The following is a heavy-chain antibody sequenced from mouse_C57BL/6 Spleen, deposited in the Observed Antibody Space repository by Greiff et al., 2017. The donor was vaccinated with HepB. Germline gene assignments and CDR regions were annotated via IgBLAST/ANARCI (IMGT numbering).Heavy chain of an antibody. CDR2: ISSGGDYT. Sequence: EVKLVESGEGLVKPGGSLKLSCAASGFTFSSYAMSWVRQTPEKRLEWVAYISSGGDYTYYADTVKGRFTITRDNARNTLYLQMSSLKSEDTAMYYCTREGFTFDYWGQGTTLTVSS. V-gene: IGHV5-9-1*02. CDR1: GFTFSSYA. J-gene: IGHJ2*01. CDR3: TREGFTFDY.